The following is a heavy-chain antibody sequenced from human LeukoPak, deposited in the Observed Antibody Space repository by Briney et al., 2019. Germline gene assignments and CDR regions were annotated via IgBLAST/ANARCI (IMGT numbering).Heavy chain of an antibody. J-gene: IGHJ4*02. V-gene: IGHV4-59*01. CDR3: ARTEYYFDH. Sequence: SETLSLTCTVSSGSISSYYWSWIRQAPGKGLEWIGYIYHSGSSNYNPSFKSRLTMSVDTSKKQFSLKLSSVTAADTAVYYCARTEYYFDHWGQGSLVTVSS. CDR1: SGSISSYY. CDR2: IYHSGSS. D-gene: IGHD3-10*01.